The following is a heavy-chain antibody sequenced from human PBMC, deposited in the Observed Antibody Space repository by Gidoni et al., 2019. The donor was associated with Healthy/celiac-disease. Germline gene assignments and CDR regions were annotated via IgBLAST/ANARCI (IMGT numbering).Heavy chain of an antibody. CDR1: GYSISSGYY. CDR3: ARANYYGSGSPPTSYDY. CDR2: IYDSGTT. V-gene: IGHV4-38-2*02. D-gene: IGHD3-10*01. Sequence: QVQLQESGPGLVKPSETLSLTCSVSGYSISSGYYWGWIRQPPGKGLEWIGTIYDSGTTYYNPSLKSRVTISVDTSKNQFSLNLSSVTAADTAIYYCARANYYGSGSPPTSYDYWGQGTLVTVSS. J-gene: IGHJ4*02.